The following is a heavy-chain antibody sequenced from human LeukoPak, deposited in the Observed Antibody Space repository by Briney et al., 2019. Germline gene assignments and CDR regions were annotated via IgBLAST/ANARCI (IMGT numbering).Heavy chain of an antibody. Sequence: GESLQISCNGYGDRFTSYWVAWVRQVPGKGLEWMGIIFPGDSDTRYSPSIQGQVTISVDRSISTAYLQRSSLQASDTAIYYCARRPLHSQNWLAPWGQGTLVTVSS. CDR1: GDRFTSYW. J-gene: IGHJ5*02. CDR2: IFPGDSDT. V-gene: IGHV5-51*01. CDR3: ARRPLHSQNWLAP.